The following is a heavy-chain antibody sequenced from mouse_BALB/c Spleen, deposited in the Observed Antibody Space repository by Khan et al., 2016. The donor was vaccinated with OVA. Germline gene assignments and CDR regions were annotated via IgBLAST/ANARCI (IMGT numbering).Heavy chain of an antibody. J-gene: IGHJ3*01. D-gene: IGHD1-2*01. CDR2: IYPGDGDT. V-gene: IGHV1-80*01. CDR3: EGERAHYGPAWVDY. Sequence: QVQLKESGAELVRPGSSVKISCKASGYAFSSYWMNWVKQRPGQGLEWIGQIYPGDGDTNYNGKFKGKATLTAAKSSSTAYMQLSSLTSEDSAVSFCEGERAHYGPAWVDYWGQGTLVTVSA. CDR1: GYAFSSYW.